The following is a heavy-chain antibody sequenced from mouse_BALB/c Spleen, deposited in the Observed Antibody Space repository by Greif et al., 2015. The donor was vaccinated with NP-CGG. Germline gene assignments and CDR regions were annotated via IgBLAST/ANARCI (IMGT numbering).Heavy chain of an antibody. Sequence: EVQVVESGGGLVKLGGSLKLSCAASGFTFSSYYMSWVRQTPEKRLELVAAINSNGGSTYYPDTVKGRFTISRDNAKNTLYLQMSSLKSEDTALYYCARPDYGYFDVWGAGTTVTVSP. CDR3: ARPDYGYFDV. CDR1: GFTFSSYY. CDR2: INSNGGST. V-gene: IGHV5-6-2*01. J-gene: IGHJ1*01.